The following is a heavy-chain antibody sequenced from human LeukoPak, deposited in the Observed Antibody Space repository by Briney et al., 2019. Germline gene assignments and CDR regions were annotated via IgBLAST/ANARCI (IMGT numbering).Heavy chain of an antibody. CDR3: ARDLMEIAVTDSGLGY. CDR1: GFTFSSYG. Sequence: GGSLRLSCATSGFTFSSYGMHWVRQVPGEGLEWVAVISYDARSNYHVDSVKGRFTISRDNSKNTLYLQMNSLRAEDTAVYYCARDLMEIAVTDSGLGYWGHGTLVTV. V-gene: IGHV3-30*03. J-gene: IGHJ4*01. D-gene: IGHD6-19*01. CDR2: ISYDARSN.